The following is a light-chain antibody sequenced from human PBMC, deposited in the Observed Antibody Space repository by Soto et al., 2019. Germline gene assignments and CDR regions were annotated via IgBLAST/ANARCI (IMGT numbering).Light chain of an antibody. CDR3: QQYGSSPPYT. CDR1: QSISSW. Sequence: TQSPSSLSASVGDRVSITCRASQSISSWLAWYQQKPGQAPRLLIYGASSRATGIPDRFSGSGSGTDFTLTISRLEPEDFAVYYCQQYGSSPPYTFGQGTKVDIK. V-gene: IGKV3-20*01. CDR2: GAS. J-gene: IGKJ2*01.